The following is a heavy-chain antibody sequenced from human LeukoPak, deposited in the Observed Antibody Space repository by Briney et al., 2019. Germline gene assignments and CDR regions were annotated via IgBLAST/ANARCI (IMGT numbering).Heavy chain of an antibody. V-gene: IGHV1-2*02. D-gene: IGHD1-7*01. Sequence: GASVKVSCKASGYTFTGYYMHWLRQAPGQGLEWMGWINPNSGSTNYAQRFQGRVAMTRDTSISTAYMELSSLTSDDTALYYCARDGELELNYFYYMDVWGKGTTVTVSS. J-gene: IGHJ6*03. CDR3: ARDGELELNYFYYMDV. CDR2: INPNSGST. CDR1: GYTFTGYY.